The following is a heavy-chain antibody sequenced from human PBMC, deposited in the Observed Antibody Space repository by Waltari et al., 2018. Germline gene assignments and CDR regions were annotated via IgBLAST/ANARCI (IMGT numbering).Heavy chain of an antibody. Sequence: QLQLQDSGPGLVKPSGTLYLTCTVTDDSMSGYFWRGWLRQPPGKGLEWIGQIHRSGKTNYRPSLGSRVTVSADTSKNQFSLKVTSATAADTAVYYCARDRGRGLYLDSWGQGTLVTVSP. V-gene: IGHV4-4*02. CDR2: IHRSGKT. D-gene: IGHD2-15*01. CDR3: ARDRGRGLYLDS. CDR1: DDSMSGYFW. J-gene: IGHJ5*01.